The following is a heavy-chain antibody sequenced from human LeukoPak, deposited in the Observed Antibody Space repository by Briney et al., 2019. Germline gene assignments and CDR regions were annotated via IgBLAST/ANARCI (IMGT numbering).Heavy chain of an antibody. CDR1: GGSISSYY. J-gene: IGHJ6*02. V-gene: IGHV4-59*08. CDR3: ARHSCLRYYYYGMDV. CDR2: IYYSGST. Sequence: PSETLFLTCTVSGGSISSYYWSWIRQPPGKGLEWIGYIYYSGSTNYNPSLKSRVTISVDTSKNQFSLKLSSVTAADTVVYYCARHSCLRYYYYGMDVWGQGTTATVSS. D-gene: IGHD6-6*01.